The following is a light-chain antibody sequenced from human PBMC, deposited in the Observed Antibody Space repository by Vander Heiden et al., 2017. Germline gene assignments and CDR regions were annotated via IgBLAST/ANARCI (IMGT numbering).Light chain of an antibody. CDR1: SSDVGGYNY. J-gene: IGLJ2*01. Sequence: QSGLTQPASVSGSPGQSITISCTGTSSDVGGYNYVSWYQHYPGKAPKLMIYEVRNRPSGVSNRFSGSKSGNTASLTISGLQVEDEADYFCSSYTSTSTPVVFGGGTKVTVL. CDR3: SSYTSTSTPVV. V-gene: IGLV2-14*01. CDR2: EVR.